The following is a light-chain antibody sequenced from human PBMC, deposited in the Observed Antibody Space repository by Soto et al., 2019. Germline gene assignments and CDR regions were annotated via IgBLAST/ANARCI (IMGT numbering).Light chain of an antibody. J-gene: IGKJ1*01. CDR1: QSITNR. Sequence: DIQMTQSPSTLPASVGDRVTITCRASQSITNRLAWYQQKPGKAPKVLIYDASNLESGVPSRFSGSGFGTQFIFTIXSLQPDDFATYWCQHYGGMWTFGQGTKVDIK. CDR3: QHYGGMWT. CDR2: DAS. V-gene: IGKV1-5*01.